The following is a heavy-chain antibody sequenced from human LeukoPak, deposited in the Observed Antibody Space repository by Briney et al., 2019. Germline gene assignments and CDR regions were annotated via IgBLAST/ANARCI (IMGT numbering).Heavy chain of an antibody. CDR1: GFTVSSYW. V-gene: IGHV3-7*01. J-gene: IGHJ4*02. Sequence: PGGSLRLSCAASGFTVSSYWMSWVRQAPGKGLEWVANMKYDGSEKYYVDSVKGRFTIPRDNAKNSLYLQMSSLRAEDTAVYCCARDIEAAGLFLDYWGQGTLVTVSS. CDR2: MKYDGSEK. D-gene: IGHD6-13*01. CDR3: ARDIEAAGLFLDY.